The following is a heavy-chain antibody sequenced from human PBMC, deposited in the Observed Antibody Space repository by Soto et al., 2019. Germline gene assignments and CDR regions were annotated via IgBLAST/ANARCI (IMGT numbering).Heavy chain of an antibody. Sequence: QVQLQESGPGLVKPSQTLSLTCTVSGGSISSGGYYWSWIRQHPGKGLEWIGYIYYSGSTYYNPSIKSRVSISVATSKNQFSLKLSSVTAADTAVYYCARLVGHILRDDYWGQGTLVTVSS. CDR2: IYYSGST. V-gene: IGHV4-31*03. CDR3: ARLVGHILRDDY. D-gene: IGHD6-6*01. J-gene: IGHJ4*02. CDR1: GGSISSGGYY.